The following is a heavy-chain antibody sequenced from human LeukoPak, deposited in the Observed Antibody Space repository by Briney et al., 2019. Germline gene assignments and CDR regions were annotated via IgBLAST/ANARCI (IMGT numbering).Heavy chain of an antibody. CDR2: ISYDGSNK. Sequence: GGSLRLSCAASGFTFSSYGMHWVCQAPGKGLEWVAVISYDGSNKYYADSVKGRFTISRDNSKNTLYLQMNSLRAEDTAVYYCAKAIGGDSSGANFDYWGQGTLVTVSS. D-gene: IGHD6-19*01. J-gene: IGHJ4*02. V-gene: IGHV3-30*18. CDR3: AKAIGGDSSGANFDY. CDR1: GFTFSSYG.